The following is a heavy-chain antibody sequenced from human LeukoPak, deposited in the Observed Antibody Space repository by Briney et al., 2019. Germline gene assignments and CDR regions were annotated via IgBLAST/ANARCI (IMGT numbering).Heavy chain of an antibody. J-gene: IGHJ4*02. Sequence: GGSLRLSCAASGFTFSSYSMNWVRQAPGKGLEWVSSISSSSSYIYHADSVKGRLTISRDNAKNSLYLQMNSLRAEDTAVYYCARANEYGSGSYYIEDFDYWGQGTLVTVSS. CDR1: GFTFSSYS. V-gene: IGHV3-21*01. CDR3: ARANEYGSGSYYIEDFDY. D-gene: IGHD3-10*01. CDR2: ISSSSSYI.